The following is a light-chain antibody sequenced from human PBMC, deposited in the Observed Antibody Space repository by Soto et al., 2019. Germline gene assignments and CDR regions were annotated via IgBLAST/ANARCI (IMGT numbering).Light chain of an antibody. CDR2: DAS. CDR3: QQYNSFSWT. CDR1: QSISSW. V-gene: IGKV1-5*01. Sequence: DIKMNQSPSTLSAYVGDRVTITCRASQSISSWLAWYQQKPGKAPKLLIYDASSLEGGVPSRFSGSGSGTEFTLTISGLQPDDFATYYCQQYNSFSWTFGQGTKVDIK. J-gene: IGKJ1*01.